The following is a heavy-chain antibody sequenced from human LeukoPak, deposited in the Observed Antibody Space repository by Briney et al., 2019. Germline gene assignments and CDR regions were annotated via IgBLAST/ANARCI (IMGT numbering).Heavy chain of an antibody. CDR1: GFTVSSFY. J-gene: IGHJ6*02. D-gene: IGHD5-12*01. CDR3: ARARGYSGYESKWYFYGMDV. Sequence: GSLRLSCVASGFTVSSFYMSWVRQAPGKGLEWVSVIYTGGGTFYADSVKGRFTISRDNSKNTLFLQMDSLRAEDTAVYYCARARGYSGYESKWYFYGMDVWGQGTTVTVSS. CDR2: IYTGGGT. V-gene: IGHV3-53*01.